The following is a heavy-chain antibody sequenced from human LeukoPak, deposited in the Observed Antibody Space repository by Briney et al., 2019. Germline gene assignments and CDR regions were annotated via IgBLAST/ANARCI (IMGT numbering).Heavy chain of an antibody. Sequence: PGGSLRLSCAASGFTFSSYWMHWVRQAPGKGLVWVSRINSDGSSTSYADSVKGRFTISRDNAKNMLYLQMNSLRAEDTAVYYCARDKRFYDFWSGYYFDYWGQGTLVTVSS. J-gene: IGHJ4*02. CDR2: INSDGSST. V-gene: IGHV3-74*01. CDR1: GFTFSSYW. CDR3: ARDKRFYDFWSGYYFDY. D-gene: IGHD3-3*01.